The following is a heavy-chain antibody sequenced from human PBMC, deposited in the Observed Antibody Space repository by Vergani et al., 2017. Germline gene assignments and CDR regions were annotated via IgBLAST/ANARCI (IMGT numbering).Heavy chain of an antibody. J-gene: IGHJ1*01. CDR2: ISYDGTQK. V-gene: IGHV3-30*03. Sequence: QVQLVQSGAEVKKPGASVKVSCKASGYTFTSYGISWVRQVPGKGLEWVAVISYDGTQKYYADSVKGRFTISRDNSKSTLYLQMNSLRTEDTAVYYCATKSCGTPGCQIGYFREWGQGTLVTVSS. CDR1: GYTFTSYG. CDR3: ATKSCGTPGCQIGYFRE. D-gene: IGHD1-1*01.